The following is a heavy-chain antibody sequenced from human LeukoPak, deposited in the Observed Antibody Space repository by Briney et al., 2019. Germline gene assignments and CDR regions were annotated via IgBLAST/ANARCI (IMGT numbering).Heavy chain of an antibody. CDR3: ARVWFGERYYYYYYYMDV. V-gene: IGHV4-59*08. J-gene: IGHJ6*03. Sequence: SETLSLTCTVSGGSISSYYWSWIRQPPGKGLEWIGYIYYSGSTNYNPSLKSRVTISVDTSKNQFSLELSSVTAADTAVYYCARVWFGERYYYYYYYMDVWGKGTAVTVSS. D-gene: IGHD3-10*01. CDR1: GGSISSYY. CDR2: IYYSGST.